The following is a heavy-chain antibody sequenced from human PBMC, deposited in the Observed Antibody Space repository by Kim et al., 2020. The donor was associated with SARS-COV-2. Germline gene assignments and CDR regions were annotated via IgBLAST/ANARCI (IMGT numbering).Heavy chain of an antibody. D-gene: IGHD6-13*01. V-gene: IGHV4-59*01. CDR1: GGSISSYY. Sequence: SETLSLTCTVSGGSISSYYWSWIRQPPGKGLEWIGYIYYSGNTNYNPSLKSRVTISVDTSKNQFSLKLSSVTAADTAVYYCARGSSSSWYSTGYYYYYGMDVWGQGTTVTGSS. CDR3: ARGSSSSWYSTGYYYYYGMDV. J-gene: IGHJ6*02. CDR2: IYYSGNT.